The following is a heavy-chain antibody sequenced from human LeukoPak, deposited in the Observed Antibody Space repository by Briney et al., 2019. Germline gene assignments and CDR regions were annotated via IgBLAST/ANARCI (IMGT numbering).Heavy chain of an antibody. J-gene: IGHJ4*02. CDR1: GYTFTSYG. CDR2: MSAYNGNT. D-gene: IGHD3-9*01. Sequence: ASVKVSCKASGYTFTSYGISWVRQAPGQGLEWMGWMSAYNGNTNYAQKLQGRVTMPTDTSTSTAYMELRSLRSDDTAVYYCARDLGPYYDILTGYYLYWGQGTLVTVSS. CDR3: ARDLGPYYDILTGYYLY. V-gene: IGHV1-18*01.